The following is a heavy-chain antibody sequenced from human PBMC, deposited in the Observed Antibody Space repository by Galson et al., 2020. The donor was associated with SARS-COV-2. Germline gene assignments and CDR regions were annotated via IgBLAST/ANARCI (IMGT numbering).Heavy chain of an antibody. CDR1: GGSISSGGYY. J-gene: IGHJ4*02. CDR3: ARNPMAHFDY. Sequence: ASETPSLTCTVPGGSISSGGYYWSWIRQHPGKGLEWIGYIYYSGLTYFNPSLKSRLSISLDTSKNHFSLKLTSVTAADTAVYYCARNPMAHFDYWGQGTLVTVSS. CDR2: IYYSGLT. V-gene: IGHV4-31*03.